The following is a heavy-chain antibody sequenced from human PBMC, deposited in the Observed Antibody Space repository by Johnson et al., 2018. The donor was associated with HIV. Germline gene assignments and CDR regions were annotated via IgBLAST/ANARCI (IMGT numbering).Heavy chain of an antibody. Sequence: QVQLVESGGGLVQPGGSLRLSCAASGFTFRSYAMHWVRQAPGKGLEWVALISYDGSHKFYADSVKGRFTISRDHSKNTLYLQMNSLRAEDTAVYYCARDRVLLWFGESPLVAFDIWGQGTMVTVSS. D-gene: IGHD3-10*01. V-gene: IGHV3-30-3*01. CDR2: ISYDGSHK. CDR1: GFTFRSYA. CDR3: ARDRVLLWFGESPLVAFDI. J-gene: IGHJ3*02.